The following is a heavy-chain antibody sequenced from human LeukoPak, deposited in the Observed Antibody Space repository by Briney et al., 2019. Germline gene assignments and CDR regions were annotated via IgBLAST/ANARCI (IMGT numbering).Heavy chain of an antibody. CDR1: GFTFSSYG. J-gene: IGHJ4*02. D-gene: IGHD3-22*01. V-gene: IGHV3-33*01. CDR2: IWYDGSNK. CDR3: ARDLWGYYYDSSGYQMGPFDY. Sequence: PGGSLRLSCAASGFTFSSYGMHWVRQAPGKGLEWVAVIWYDGSNKYYADSVKGRFTISRDNSKNTLYLQMNSLRAEDTAVYYCARDLWGYYYDSSGYQMGPFDYWGQGTLVTVSS.